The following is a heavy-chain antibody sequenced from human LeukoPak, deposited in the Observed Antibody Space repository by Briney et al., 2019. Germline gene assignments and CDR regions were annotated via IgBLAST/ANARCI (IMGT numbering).Heavy chain of an antibody. Sequence: ASVKVSCKASGGTFSSYAISWVRQAPGQGLEWMGGIIPIFGTANYAQKFQGRVTITADESTSTAYMELSSLRSEDTAVYYCASPYCSSTSCYRANFDYWGQGTLVTVSS. CDR3: ASPYCSSTSCYRANFDY. CDR1: GGTFSSYA. D-gene: IGHD2-2*02. V-gene: IGHV1-69*13. CDR2: IIPIFGTA. J-gene: IGHJ4*02.